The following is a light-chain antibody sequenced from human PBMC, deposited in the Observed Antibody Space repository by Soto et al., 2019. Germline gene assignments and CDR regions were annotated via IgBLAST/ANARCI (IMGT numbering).Light chain of an antibody. CDR3: QQYGNSPFT. Sequence: EIVLTQSPGPLSLSPGNRATLSCRASQSVTGSKLAWFQQRPGQAPRLLIYGASTRATDIPARFCGTGSGTNYTLTISGLEPEDFVLYFCQQYGNSPFTFGQGTKLDIK. CDR1: QSVTGSK. CDR2: GAS. V-gene: IGKV3-20*01. J-gene: IGKJ2*01.